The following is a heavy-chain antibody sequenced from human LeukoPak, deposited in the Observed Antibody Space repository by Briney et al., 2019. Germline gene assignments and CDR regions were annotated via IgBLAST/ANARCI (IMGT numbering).Heavy chain of an antibody. Sequence: GASVKVSCKASGYTFTGYYMNWVRQAPGHGLDWMGRINPNTGGTNYAQNFQGSVTMTRDTSITTVYMELSRLRSDDTAVYYCARVGDGLNDGFDIWGQGTMVTVSS. D-gene: IGHD5-24*01. CDR2: INPNTGGT. CDR3: ARVGDGLNDGFDI. J-gene: IGHJ3*02. CDR1: GYTFTGYY. V-gene: IGHV1-2*06.